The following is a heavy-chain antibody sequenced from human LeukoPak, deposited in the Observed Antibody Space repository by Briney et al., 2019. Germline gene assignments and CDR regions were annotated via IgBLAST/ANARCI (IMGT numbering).Heavy chain of an antibody. Sequence: VASVKVSCKASGGTFSSYAISWVRQAPGQGLEWMGGIIPIFGTANYAQKFQGRVTIIADESTSTAYMELSSLRSEDTAVYYCAREGTIFGMGVWGQGTTVTVSS. CDR1: GGTFSSYA. V-gene: IGHV1-69*13. CDR3: AREGTIFGMGV. D-gene: IGHD3-3*01. J-gene: IGHJ6*02. CDR2: IIPIFGTA.